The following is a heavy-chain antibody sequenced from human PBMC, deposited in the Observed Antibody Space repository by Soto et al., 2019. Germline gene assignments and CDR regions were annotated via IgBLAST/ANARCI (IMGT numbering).Heavy chain of an antibody. CDR1: GFTVSIYA. CDR3: ASEFRPIYYGILTGYPNPLDY. J-gene: IGHJ4*02. D-gene: IGHD3-9*01. Sequence: GRCLRLSWAPSGFTVSIYAVHWVRQAPSEVLWWVAVISYDGSNKSYAYAEKCRFTITRDNYRNTLYLQMNSRRAEDKDVYYCASEFRPIYYGILTGYPNPLDYWGQGTLVTVYS. CDR2: ISYDGSNK. V-gene: IGHV3-30-3*01.